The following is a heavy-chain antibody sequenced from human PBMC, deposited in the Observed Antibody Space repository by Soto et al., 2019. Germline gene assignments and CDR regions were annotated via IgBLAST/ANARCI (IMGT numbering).Heavy chain of an antibody. CDR1: GFTFSSYS. Sequence: GGSLRLSCAASGFTFSSYSMNWVRQAPGKGLEWVSYISSSSSTIYYADSVKGRFTISRDNAKNSLYLQMNSLRAEDTAVYYCARVFEYSSSMRREYYYYYMDVWGKGTTVTVSS. CDR2: ISSSSSTI. D-gene: IGHD6-6*01. CDR3: ARVFEYSSSMRREYYYYYMDV. J-gene: IGHJ6*03. V-gene: IGHV3-48*01.